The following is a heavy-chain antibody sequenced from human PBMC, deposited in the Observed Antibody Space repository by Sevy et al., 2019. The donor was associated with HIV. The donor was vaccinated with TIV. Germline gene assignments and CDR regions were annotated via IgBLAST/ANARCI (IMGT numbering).Heavy chain of an antibody. V-gene: IGHV1-18*01. J-gene: IGHJ5*02. CDR2: IGAYNGNR. Sequence: ASVKVSCKASGYTFSSFGISWVRQAPGQWLEWMGWIGAYNGNRKSAQRFQDRVTMTTDTSTSTAYMELRSLRSDDTALYFCATLSTVRGKFNWFDPWGQGTLVTVSS. D-gene: IGHD3-10*01. CDR1: GYTFSSFG. CDR3: ATLSTVRGKFNWFDP.